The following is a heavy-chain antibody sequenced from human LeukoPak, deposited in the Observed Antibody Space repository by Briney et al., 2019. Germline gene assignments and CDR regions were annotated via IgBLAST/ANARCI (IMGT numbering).Heavy chain of an antibody. CDR1: GGSIDSYY. D-gene: IGHD3-22*01. CDR3: ARGRAPSRGYYYDSSGYYYDY. CDR2: IYTSGGP. V-gene: IGHV4-4*07. Sequence: SQTLSLTCTVSGGSIDSYYWSWIRQPAGKGLEWIGRIYTSGGPVYNPSLKSRVTMSVDTSKNQFSLKLSSVTAADTAVYYCARGRAPSRGYYYDSSGYYYDYWGQGTLVTVSS. J-gene: IGHJ4*02.